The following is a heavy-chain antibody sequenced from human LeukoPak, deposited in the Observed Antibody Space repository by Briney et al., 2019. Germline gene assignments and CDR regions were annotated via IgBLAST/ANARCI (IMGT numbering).Heavy chain of an antibody. Sequence: EASVKVSCKASGYTFTSYGISWVRQAPGQGLEWIGWISAYNGNTNYAQKLQGRVTMTTDTSTSTVYMELRSLRSDDTAVYYCARENSIAAAIDYWGQGTLVTVSS. CDR3: ARENSIAAAIDY. D-gene: IGHD6-13*01. CDR2: ISAYNGNT. CDR1: GYTFTSYG. J-gene: IGHJ4*02. V-gene: IGHV1-18*01.